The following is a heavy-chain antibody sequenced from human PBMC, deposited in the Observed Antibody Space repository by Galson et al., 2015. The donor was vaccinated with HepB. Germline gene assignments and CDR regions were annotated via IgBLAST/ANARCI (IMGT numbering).Heavy chain of an antibody. V-gene: IGHV1-3*01. CDR2: INAGTGNT. Sequence: SVKVSCKASGYTFTSYAMLWVRQAPGQRLEWMGWINAGTGNTKYSQKFQGRVTINRDTSANTAYMELRSLRSEDTAVYYCARVGRSYYEIVWFDPWGQGTLVTVSS. J-gene: IGHJ5*02. CDR3: ARVGRSYYEIVWFDP. CDR1: GYTFTSYA. D-gene: IGHD1-26*01.